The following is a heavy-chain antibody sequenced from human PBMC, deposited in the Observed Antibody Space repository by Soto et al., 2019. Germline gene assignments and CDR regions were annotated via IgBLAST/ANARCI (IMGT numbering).Heavy chain of an antibody. CDR3: TRRGAARPWL. J-gene: IGHJ4*02. CDR1: GEALSNYY. D-gene: IGHD6-6*01. V-gene: IGHV4-34*01. CDR2: ITHSGGT. Sequence: SETLSLTCAVYGEALSNYYWSWIRQPPGKGLEWTGEITHSGGTNYNPSLESRVTISADTSKNQLSMKMRSVTAADTAVYYCTRRGAARPWLWGQGTPVTVSS.